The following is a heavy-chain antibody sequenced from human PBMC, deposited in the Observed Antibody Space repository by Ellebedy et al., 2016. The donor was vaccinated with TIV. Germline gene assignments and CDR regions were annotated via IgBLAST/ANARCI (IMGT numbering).Heavy chain of an antibody. CDR3: ARDAYSSVIDY. D-gene: IGHD6-25*01. Sequence: SETLSLXXTVSGGSVSSGSYYWSWIRQPPGKGLEWIGYTHYSGSTNYNPSLKSRVTISVDTSKNQFSLRLSSVTAADTAVYYCARDAYSSVIDYWGQGTLVTVSS. CDR2: THYSGST. J-gene: IGHJ4*02. CDR1: GGSVSSGSYY. V-gene: IGHV4-61*01.